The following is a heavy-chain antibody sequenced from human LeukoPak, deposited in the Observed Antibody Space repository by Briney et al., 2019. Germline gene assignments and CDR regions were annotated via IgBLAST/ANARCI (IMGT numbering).Heavy chain of an antibody. Sequence: GESLKISCKGSGYSFTSYWIGWVRQMPGKGLEWMGIIYPGDSDTRYSPSFQGQVTISADKSISTAYLQWSSLKASDTATYYCARQGYSSGWNERGYGYWGQGTLVTVSS. CDR2: IYPGDSDT. V-gene: IGHV5-51*01. CDR1: GYSFTSYW. CDR3: ARQGYSSGWNERGYGY. J-gene: IGHJ4*02. D-gene: IGHD6-19*01.